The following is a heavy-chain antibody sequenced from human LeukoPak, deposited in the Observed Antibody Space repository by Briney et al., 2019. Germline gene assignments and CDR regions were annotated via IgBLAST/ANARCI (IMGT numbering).Heavy chain of an antibody. CDR2: IRYDGSNK. D-gene: IGHD6-13*01. J-gene: IGHJ4*02. V-gene: IGHV3-30*02. Sequence: PGGSLKLSCAASGFTFSSYAMHWVRQAPGKGLEWVAFIRYDGSNKYYADSVKGRFTISRDNAKNSLYLQMNSLRAEDTAVYYCAKAHSSSWSWYYFDYWGQGSLVTVSS. CDR3: AKAHSSSWSWYYFDY. CDR1: GFTFSSYA.